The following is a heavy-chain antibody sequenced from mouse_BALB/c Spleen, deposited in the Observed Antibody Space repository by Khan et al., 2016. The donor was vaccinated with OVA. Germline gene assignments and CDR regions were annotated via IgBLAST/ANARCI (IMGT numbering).Heavy chain of an antibody. CDR3: AGFEASYYAMDY. V-gene: IGHV2-3*01. CDR1: GFSLTSYG. CDR2: IWGDGIT. D-gene: IGHD6-1*01. J-gene: IGHJ4*01. Sequence: QVQLKQSGPGLVAPSQSLSITCTVSGFSLTSYGVSWVRQPPGKGLEWLGVIWGDGITNFHSALISRLSISKDNSKSQVFLKLNILQTDDTATYYCAGFEASYYAMDYWGQGTSVFVSS.